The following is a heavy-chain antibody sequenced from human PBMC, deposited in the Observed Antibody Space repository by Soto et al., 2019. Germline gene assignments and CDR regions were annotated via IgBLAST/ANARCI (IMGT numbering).Heavy chain of an antibody. V-gene: IGHV3-33*01. J-gene: IGHJ1*01. D-gene: IGHD3-22*01. CDR1: GFNFNKYG. Sequence: PGWSLRLSCEASGFNFNKYGMHWVRQAPGKGLEWVAVIWHDGSNKDYGESVRGRFTISRDNSKNTLYLEMNSLRVDDTAVYYCERERDISGPEYFQYWGQGTLVTVSS. CDR3: ERERDISGPEYFQY. CDR2: IWHDGSNK.